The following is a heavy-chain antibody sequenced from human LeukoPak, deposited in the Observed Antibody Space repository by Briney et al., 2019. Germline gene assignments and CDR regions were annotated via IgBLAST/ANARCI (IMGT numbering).Heavy chain of an antibody. J-gene: IGHJ4*02. CDR3: ARRAGAYSHPYDY. CDR1: GFTFSSYS. Sequence: PGGSLRLSCAASGFTFSSYSMNWVRQAPGKGLEWVSYISTSSSIIYYADSVKGRFTVSRDNAKNSLYLQMNSLRAEDTAVYYCARRAGAYSHPYDYWGQGTLVTVSS. V-gene: IGHV3-48*01. D-gene: IGHD4/OR15-4a*01. CDR2: ISTSSSII.